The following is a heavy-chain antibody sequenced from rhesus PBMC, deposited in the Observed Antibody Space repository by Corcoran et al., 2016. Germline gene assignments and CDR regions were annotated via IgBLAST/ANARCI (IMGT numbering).Heavy chain of an antibody. CDR1: GYSISSGYY. Sequence: QVQLQESGPGLGKPSETLSFTCAVSGYSISSGYYCGWIRQPPGKGLKYIGYIIGSSGSTYYNPSLKSRVSIAKDTSKNPFSLKLSSVTAADTAVYYCARGSNWYFDNWGQGALVTVSS. J-gene: IGHJ4*01. D-gene: IGHD1-26*01. CDR2: IIGSSGST. V-gene: IGHV4-99*02. CDR3: ARGSNWYFDN.